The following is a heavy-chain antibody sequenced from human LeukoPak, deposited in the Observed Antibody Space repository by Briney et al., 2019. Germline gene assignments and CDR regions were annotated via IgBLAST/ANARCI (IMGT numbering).Heavy chain of an antibody. Sequence: GGSLRLSCAASGFTFSAYAMSWVRQAPGKGLQWVSVISGSGGSTYYGDSVKGRFTISRDNSKNTLYLQMNNLRDEDTAVYYCAKFSTKYFDSTGYYVNFWGQGTLVTVSS. D-gene: IGHD3-22*01. CDR1: GFTFSAYA. CDR2: ISGSGGST. J-gene: IGHJ4*02. CDR3: AKFSTKYFDSTGYYVNF. V-gene: IGHV3-23*01.